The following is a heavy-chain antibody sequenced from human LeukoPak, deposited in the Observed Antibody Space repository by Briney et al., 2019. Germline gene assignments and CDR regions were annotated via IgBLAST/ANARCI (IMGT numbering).Heavy chain of an antibody. V-gene: IGHV4-30-4*01. J-gene: IGHJ5*02. CDR2: IYYSGST. CDR3: AKTYYDFWSGYPPQTNWFDP. Sequence: SQTLSLTCTVSGGSISSGDYYWSWIRQPPGKGLEWIGYIYYSGSTYYNPSLKSRVTISVDTSKNQFSLKLSSVTAADTAVYYCAKTYYDFWSGYPPQTNWFDPWGQGTLVTVSS. CDR1: GGSISSGDYY. D-gene: IGHD3-3*01.